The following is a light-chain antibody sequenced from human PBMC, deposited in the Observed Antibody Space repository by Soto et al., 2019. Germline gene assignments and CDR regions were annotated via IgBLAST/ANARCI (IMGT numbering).Light chain of an antibody. CDR2: INN. V-gene: IGLV1-44*01. J-gene: IGLJ1*01. CDR3: CSSADTYTFV. CDR1: SSNIGSNT. Sequence: QSVLTQPPSASGTPGQRVTISCSGGSSNIGSNTVNWYQHLPGTAPKLLIYINNQRPSGVPDRFSGSKSGTSASLAISGLQSGDEADYHCCSSADTYTFVFGTGTKVTVL.